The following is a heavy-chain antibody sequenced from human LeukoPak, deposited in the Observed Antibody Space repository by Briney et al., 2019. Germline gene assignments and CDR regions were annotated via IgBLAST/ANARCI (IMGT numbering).Heavy chain of an antibody. CDR2: ISGSGGST. CDR3: AKDPHDYGDSGIFDY. CDR1: GFTFSSYA. D-gene: IGHD4-17*01. V-gene: IGHV3-23*01. J-gene: IGHJ4*02. Sequence: GGSLRLSCAASGFTFSSYAMSWVRQAPGKGLEWVSAISGSGGSTYCADSVKGRFTISRDNSKNTLYLQMNSLRAEDTAVYYCAKDPHDYGDSGIFDYWGQGTLVTVSS.